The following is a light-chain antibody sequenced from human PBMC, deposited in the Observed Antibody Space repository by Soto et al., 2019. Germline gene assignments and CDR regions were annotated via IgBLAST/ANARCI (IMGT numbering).Light chain of an antibody. CDR3: QQYYSTPPYT. CDR2: WAS. Sequence: DIVMNQSPDSLAVSLGERATINCKSSQSVLYSSNNQNYLAWYQQKPGQPPKLLIYWASTRESGVPDRFSGSGSGTDFTLTISSLQAEDVAVYYCQQYYSTPPYTFGQGTKLEIK. J-gene: IGKJ2*01. V-gene: IGKV4-1*01. CDR1: QSVLYSSNNQNY.